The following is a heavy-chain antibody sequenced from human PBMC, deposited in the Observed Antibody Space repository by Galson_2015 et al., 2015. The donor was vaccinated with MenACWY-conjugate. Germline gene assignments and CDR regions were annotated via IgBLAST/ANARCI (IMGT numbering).Heavy chain of an antibody. Sequence: LRLSCAASGFTLISYYMNWVRQPPGKGLEWIGYIYYSGTTKYNPSLKSRVTISADTSKTQFSLRLNSVTAADTAVYYCARRHCSSGSCFFASWGQGSLVTVSS. J-gene: IGHJ4*02. CDR3: ARRHCSSGSCFFAS. D-gene: IGHD2-15*01. CDR1: GFTLISYY. V-gene: IGHV4-59*08. CDR2: IYYSGTT.